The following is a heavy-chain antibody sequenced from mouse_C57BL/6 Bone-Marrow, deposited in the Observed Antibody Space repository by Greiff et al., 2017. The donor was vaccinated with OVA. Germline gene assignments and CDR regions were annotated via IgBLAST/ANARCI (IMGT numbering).Heavy chain of an antibody. D-gene: IGHD1-1*01. Sequence: EVHLVESGGDLVKPGGSLKLSCAASGFTFSSYGMSWVRQTPDKRLEWVATISSGGSYTYYPASVKGRFTISRANAKNTLYLQISSLKTEDTAMNYCAGRYYYSSKGFDVWGTGTTVTVSS. V-gene: IGHV5-6*01. J-gene: IGHJ1*03. CDR3: AGRYYYSSKGFDV. CDR1: GFTFSSYG. CDR2: ISSGGSYT.